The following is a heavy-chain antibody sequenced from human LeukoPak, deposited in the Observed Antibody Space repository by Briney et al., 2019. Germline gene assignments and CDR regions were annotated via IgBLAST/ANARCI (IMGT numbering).Heavy chain of an antibody. CDR2: INHSGST. J-gene: IGHJ6*03. CDR1: GGSFSGYY. Sequence: SETLSLTCAVYGGSFSGYYWSWIRQPPGKGLEWIGEINHSGSTNYNPSLKSRVTISVDTSKNQFSLKLSSVTAADTAVYYCARVGDYYYYYMDVWGKGTTVTISS. CDR3: ARVGDYYYYYMDV. V-gene: IGHV4-34*01. D-gene: IGHD5-24*01.